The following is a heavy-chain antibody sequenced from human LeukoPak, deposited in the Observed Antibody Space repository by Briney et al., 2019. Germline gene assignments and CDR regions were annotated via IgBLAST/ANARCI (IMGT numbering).Heavy chain of an antibody. V-gene: IGHV3-21*01. CDR3: ASASPRYDYVWGSYPNDAFDI. CDR2: ISSSSSYI. J-gene: IGHJ3*02. D-gene: IGHD3-16*02. Sequence: GGSLRLSCAASGFTFSSYSMNWVRQAPGKGLEWVSSISSSSSYIYYADSVKGRFTISRDNAKNSLYLQMNSLRAEDTAVYYCASASPRYDYVWGSYPNDAFDIWGQGTMVTVSS. CDR1: GFTFSSYS.